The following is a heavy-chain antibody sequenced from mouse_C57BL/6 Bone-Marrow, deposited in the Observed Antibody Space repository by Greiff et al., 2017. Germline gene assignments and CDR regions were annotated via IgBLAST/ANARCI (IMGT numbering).Heavy chain of an antibody. CDR2: IYPRDGST. D-gene: IGHD1-1*01. CDR1: GYTFTSYD. Sequence: VKLQESGPELVKPGASVKLSCKASGYTFTSYDINWVKQRPGQGLEWIGWIYPRDGSTKYNEKFKGKATLTVDTSSSTAYMELHSLTSEDSAVYFCARLEFDGSGGDWYFDVWGTGTTVTVSS. V-gene: IGHV1-85*01. CDR3: ARLEFDGSGGDWYFDV. J-gene: IGHJ1*03.